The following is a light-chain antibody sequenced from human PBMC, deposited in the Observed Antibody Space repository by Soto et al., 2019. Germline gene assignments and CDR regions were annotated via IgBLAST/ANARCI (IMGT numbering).Light chain of an antibody. CDR2: DTS. CDR3: FLSYSGARKV. CDR1: TGDVTSAHY. V-gene: IGLV7-46*01. J-gene: IGLJ2*01. Sequence: QAVVTQEPSLTVSPGETVTLTCGSSTGDVTSAHYPYWFQQRPGQAPRTLIYDTSKKHSRTPARFSGSLLGGKAALTLSGAQPEDEAEYYCFLSYSGARKVFGGGTKLTV.